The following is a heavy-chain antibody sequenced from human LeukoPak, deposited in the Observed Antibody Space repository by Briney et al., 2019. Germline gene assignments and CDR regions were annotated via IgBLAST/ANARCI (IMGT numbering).Heavy chain of an antibody. V-gene: IGHV3-15*07. D-gene: IGHD2-21*01. CDR3: ITPLPYSAQ. CDR1: GFTFSNAY. Sequence: GGSLRLSCAASGFTFSNAYMNWVCQAPGKGLEWVGRIKPKTDGETTEYAAPVKGRFSISRDDSKNMLYLQMNSLKTEDTAVYYCITPLPYSAQGGQGTLVTVSS. CDR2: IKPKTDGETT. J-gene: IGHJ4*02.